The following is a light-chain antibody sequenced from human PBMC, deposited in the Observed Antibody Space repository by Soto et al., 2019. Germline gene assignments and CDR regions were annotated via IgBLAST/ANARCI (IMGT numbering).Light chain of an antibody. J-gene: IGKJ4*01. Sequence: DIVMTQSPDSLTVSLSERATISCKSSQSLLYSSDNRNYLAWYQQKPGQSPKLLIYWASTRESGVPDRFSGSGSGTDFTLTISSLQAEDVAVYYCQQYYSTPLTFGGGTKVQIK. V-gene: IGKV4-1*01. CDR1: QSLLYSSDNRNY. CDR3: QQYYSTPLT. CDR2: WAS.